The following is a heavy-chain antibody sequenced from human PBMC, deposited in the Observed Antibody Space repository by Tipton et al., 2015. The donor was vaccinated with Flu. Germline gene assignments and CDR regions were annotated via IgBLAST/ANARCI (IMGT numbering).Heavy chain of an antibody. Sequence: SLRLSCAASGFTFRNFEMNWVRQAPGRGLEWVAYIYSSGSDMYYADSVRGRFTISRDNSKRTLFLQMDSLRVEDTAIYYCAKMGTLKVAFDFWGQGALVTVSS. V-gene: IGHV3-48*03. D-gene: IGHD3-22*01. CDR1: GFTFRNFE. J-gene: IGHJ4*02. CDR2: IYSSGSDM. CDR3: AKMGTLKVAFDF.